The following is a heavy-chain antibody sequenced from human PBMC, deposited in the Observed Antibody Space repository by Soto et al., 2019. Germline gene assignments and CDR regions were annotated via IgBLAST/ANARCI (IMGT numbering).Heavy chain of an antibody. V-gene: IGHV1-18*01. CDR2: ISAYNGNT. D-gene: IGHD2-15*01. CDR1: GDTFTSYG. J-gene: IGHJ5*02. CDR3: ARVRDIVVVVAANNWFDP. Sequence: GASVKVSCTASGDTFTSYGISWVRQAPGQGLEWMGWISAYNGNTNYAQKLQGRVTMTTDTSTSTAYMELRSLRSDDTAVYYCARVRDIVVVVAANNWFDPWGQGTLVTVSS.